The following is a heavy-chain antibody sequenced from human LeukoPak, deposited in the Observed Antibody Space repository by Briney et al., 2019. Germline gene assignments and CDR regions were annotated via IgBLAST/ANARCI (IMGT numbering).Heavy chain of an antibody. CDR2: ISAYNGNT. Sequence: GASVKVSCKASGYTFTSYGISWVRQAPGQGLEWMGWISAYNGNTNYAQKLQGRVTMTTDTSTSTAYMELRSLGSNDTAVYYCARDVLGVHHRERREVDYWGQGTLVTVSS. CDR1: GYTFTSYG. J-gene: IGHJ4*02. D-gene: IGHD1-1*01. V-gene: IGHV1-18*01. CDR3: ARDVLGVHHRERREVDY.